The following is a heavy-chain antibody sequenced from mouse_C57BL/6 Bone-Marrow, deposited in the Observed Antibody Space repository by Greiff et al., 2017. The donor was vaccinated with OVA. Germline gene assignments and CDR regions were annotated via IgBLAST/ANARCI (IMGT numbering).Heavy chain of an antibody. D-gene: IGHD2-2*01. J-gene: IGHJ3*01. V-gene: IGHV1-81*01. Sequence: VKLQQSGAELARPGASVKLSCKASGYTFTSYGISWVKQRTGQGLEWIGEIYPRSGNTYYNEKFKGKATLTADKSSSTAYMELRSLTSEDSAVYFCGGYGYDEAYWGQGTLVTVSA. CDR1: GYTFTSYG. CDR3: GGYGYDEAY. CDR2: IYPRSGNT.